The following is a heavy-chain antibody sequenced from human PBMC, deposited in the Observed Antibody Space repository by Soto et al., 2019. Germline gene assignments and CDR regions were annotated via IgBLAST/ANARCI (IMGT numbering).Heavy chain of an antibody. J-gene: IGHJ6*03. CDR2: ISAYNGNT. Sequence: ASVKVSCKASGYTFTSYGISWVRQAPGQGLEWMGWISAYNGNTNYAQKLQGRVTMTTDTSTSTAYMELRSLRSDDTAVYYCARGTTWLGPYYYYYYMDVWGKGTTVTVSS. D-gene: IGHD1-7*01. CDR3: ARGTTWLGPYYYYYYMDV. V-gene: IGHV1-18*01. CDR1: GYTFTSYG.